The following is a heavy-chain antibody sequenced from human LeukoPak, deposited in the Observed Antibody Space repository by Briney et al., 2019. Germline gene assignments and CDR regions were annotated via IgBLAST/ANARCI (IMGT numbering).Heavy chain of an antibody. D-gene: IGHD6-19*01. CDR1: GFTFSSYW. V-gene: IGHV3-7*05. Sequence: GGSLRLSCTASGFTFSSYWMSGVGQAPGRGLDGVANIKEDGSEKYYVDSVRGRFTISRDNAKKSLYLQMNSLRAEDTAVYYCASQFWWAAVPGTLDYWGQGTLVTVSS. CDR2: IKEDGSEK. CDR3: ASQFWWAAVPGTLDY. J-gene: IGHJ4*02.